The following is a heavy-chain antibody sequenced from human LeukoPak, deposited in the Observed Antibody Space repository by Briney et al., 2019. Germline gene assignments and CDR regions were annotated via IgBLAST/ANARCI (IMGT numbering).Heavy chain of an antibody. CDR3: ARIHYGDYGSEYFQH. J-gene: IGHJ1*01. D-gene: IGHD4-17*01. CDR1: GGSISSYY. Sequence: PSETLSLTCTVSGGSISSYYWSWIRQPPGKGLEWIGYIYYSGSTNYNPSLKSRVTISVDTSKNQFSLKLSSVTAADTAVYYCARIHYGDYGSEYFQHWGQGTLVTVSS. CDR2: IYYSGST. V-gene: IGHV4-59*01.